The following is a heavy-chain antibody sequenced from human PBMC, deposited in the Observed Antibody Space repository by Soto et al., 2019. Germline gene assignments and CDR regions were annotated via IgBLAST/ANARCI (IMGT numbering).Heavy chain of an antibody. CDR2: IYSSGST. CDR3: ARDPDDGDFNYFDY. V-gene: IGHV4-31*01. D-gene: IGHD4-17*01. CDR1: GGSISSGDHY. J-gene: IGHJ4*02. Sequence: QVQLQESGPGLVKPSQTLSLTCSVSGGSISSGDHYWNWIRQHPGKGLEWIGYIYSSGSTYRNPSLQSQITIPRDTSKNQISLRLSSVTAADTAVYYCARDPDDGDFNYFDYWGQGALVTVSS.